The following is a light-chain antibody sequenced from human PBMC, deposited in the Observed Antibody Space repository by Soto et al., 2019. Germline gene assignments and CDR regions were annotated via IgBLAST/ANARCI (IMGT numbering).Light chain of an antibody. V-gene: IGKV3-11*01. CDR1: QSVSSY. Sequence: EIVLTQSPATLSLSPGVRATLSCRASQSVSSYLAWYQQKPGQAPMLLIYDASNRATGIPARFSGSGSRTDFTLTISSLEPEDFAVYYCQQRSNWPTFGQGTKLEIK. J-gene: IGKJ2*01. CDR2: DAS. CDR3: QQRSNWPT.